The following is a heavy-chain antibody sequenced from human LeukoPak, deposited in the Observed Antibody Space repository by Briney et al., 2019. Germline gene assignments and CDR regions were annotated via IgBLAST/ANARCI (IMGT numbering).Heavy chain of an antibody. D-gene: IGHD1-26*01. Sequence: ASVTVSCTVSGYTLTELSMHWVRQAPGKGLEWMGGFDPEDGETIYAQKFQGRVTMTEDTSTDTAYMELSSLRSEDTAVYYCATGLEGATPFDYWGQGTLVTVSS. CDR1: GYTLTELS. V-gene: IGHV1-24*01. CDR3: ATGLEGATPFDY. J-gene: IGHJ4*02. CDR2: FDPEDGET.